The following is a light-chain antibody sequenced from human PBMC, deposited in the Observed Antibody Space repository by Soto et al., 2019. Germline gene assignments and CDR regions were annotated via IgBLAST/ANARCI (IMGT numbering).Light chain of an antibody. J-gene: IGKJ4*01. V-gene: IGKV3-20*01. CDR1: QSVSNNY. CDR2: GAS. Sequence: EIVLTQSPGTLSLSPGERATLSCRASQSVSNNYLAWYQQRPGQGPRLLIFGASSRATGIPDRFSGRGSGTDFTLTITTLEPEDFAVYYCQQYGSSPLTFGGGTKVDIK. CDR3: QQYGSSPLT.